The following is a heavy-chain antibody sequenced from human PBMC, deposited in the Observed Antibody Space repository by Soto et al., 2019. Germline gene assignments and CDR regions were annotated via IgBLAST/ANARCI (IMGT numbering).Heavy chain of an antibody. CDR1: GFIFSSYA. CDR2: VSYDGTNT. J-gene: IGHJ3*02. V-gene: IGHV3-30-3*01. CDR3: VRERAPFDAFDI. Sequence: QVQLVESGGGVVQPGRSLRLSCAASGFIFSSYAIHWVRQAPGKGLEWVAVVSYDGTNTYYADSVKGRFTISRDNSKNRLYLQMNSLKAEDTAVYYCVRERAPFDAFDIWGQGTMVTVYS.